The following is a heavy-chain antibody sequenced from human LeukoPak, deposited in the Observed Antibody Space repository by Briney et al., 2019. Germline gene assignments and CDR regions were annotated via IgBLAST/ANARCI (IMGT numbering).Heavy chain of an antibody. J-gene: IGHJ4*02. CDR3: PKLGGNSGFY. D-gene: IGHD4-23*01. CDR1: GCTFSSYA. Sequence: GGAVRLSCAACGCTFSSYAMSGVRQAPGRGLEGVSAINGRGGSTYYADSGRGRVTISRDNSKNTMYLQMNSLRGEDTAVYYCPKLGGNSGFYWGQGTLVTVSS. V-gene: IGHV3-23*01. CDR2: INGRGGST.